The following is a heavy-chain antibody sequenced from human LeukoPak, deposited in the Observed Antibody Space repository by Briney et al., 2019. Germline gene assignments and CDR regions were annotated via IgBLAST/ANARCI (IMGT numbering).Heavy chain of an antibody. CDR3: ARDPRYCSGGSCSIQFDY. J-gene: IGHJ4*02. V-gene: IGHV4-34*01. CDR2: IYYSGST. CDR1: GGSFSGYY. Sequence: SETLSLTCAVYGGSFSGYYWSWIRQPPGKGLEWIGSIYYSGSTYYNPSLKSRVTISVDTSKNQFSLKLSSVTAADTAVYYCARDPRYCSGGSCSIQFDYWGQGTLVTVSS. D-gene: IGHD2-15*01.